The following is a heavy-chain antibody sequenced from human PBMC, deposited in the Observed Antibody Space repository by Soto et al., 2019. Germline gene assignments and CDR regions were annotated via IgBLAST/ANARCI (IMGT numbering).Heavy chain of an antibody. J-gene: IGHJ4*02. V-gene: IGHV3-30*18. CDR3: AKMGSHYYGSGCYSSYYFDY. CDR2: ISYDGSNK. CDR1: GFTFSSYG. Sequence: QVQLVESGGGVVQPGRSLRLSCAASGFTFSSYGMHWVRQAPGKGLEWVAVISYDGSNKYYADSVKGRFTISKNNSNNMLYLQTNSLRTDETDVYYCAKMGSHYYGSGCYSSYYFDYWGQGTLVTDSS. D-gene: IGHD3-10*01.